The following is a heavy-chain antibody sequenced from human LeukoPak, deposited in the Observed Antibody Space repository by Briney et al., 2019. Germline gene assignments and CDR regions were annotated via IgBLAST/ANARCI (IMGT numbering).Heavy chain of an antibody. CDR1: GGSFSGYY. Sequence: PSETLPLTCAVYGGSFSGYYWSWIRQPPGKGLEWIGEINHSGSTNYNPSLKSRVTISVDTSKNQFSLKLSSVTAADTAVYYCARPGNYYGSGSYLRYWGQGTLVTVSS. CDR3: ARPGNYYGSGSYLRY. CDR2: INHSGST. V-gene: IGHV4-34*01. J-gene: IGHJ4*02. D-gene: IGHD3-10*01.